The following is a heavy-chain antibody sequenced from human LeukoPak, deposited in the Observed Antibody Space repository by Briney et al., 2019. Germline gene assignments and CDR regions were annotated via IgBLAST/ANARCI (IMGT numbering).Heavy chain of an antibody. CDR2: IIPIFGTA. Sequence: SVKVSCKASGCTFSSYAISWVRQAPGQGLEWMGGIIPIFGTANYAQKFQGRVTITADESTSTAYMELSSLRSEDTAVYYCARVGERSSDSALYYYYGMDVWGKGTTVTVSS. J-gene: IGHJ6*04. D-gene: IGHD3-10*01. CDR3: ARVGERSSDSALYYYYGMDV. V-gene: IGHV1-69*01. CDR1: GCTFSSYA.